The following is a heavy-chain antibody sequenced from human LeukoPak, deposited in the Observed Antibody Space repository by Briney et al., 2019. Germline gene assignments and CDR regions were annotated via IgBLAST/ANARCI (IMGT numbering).Heavy chain of an antibody. Sequence: ASVKVSCKASGYTFTSYGINWVRQAPGQGLEWLGRMNPNSGDTAYAQKFQGRVTMTRSTSISTAYMELTRLRSEDTAVYFCARLGIAAADDDYWGQGNLVTVSS. V-gene: IGHV1-8*01. CDR3: ARLGIAAADDDY. CDR2: MNPNSGDT. D-gene: IGHD6-13*01. J-gene: IGHJ4*02. CDR1: GYTFTSYG.